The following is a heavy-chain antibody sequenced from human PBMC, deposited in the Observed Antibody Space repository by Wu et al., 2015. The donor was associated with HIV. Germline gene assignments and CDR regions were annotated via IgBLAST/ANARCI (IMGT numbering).Heavy chain of an antibody. CDR1: GYTFTSYD. Sequence: QVQLVQSGAEVKKPGASVKVSCKASGYTFTSYDINWVRQATGQGLEWMGWMNPNSGNTGYAQKFQGRVTITRNTSISTAYMELSSLRSEDTAVYYCARGVNYSKYYYYYMDVWGKGTTGHRLL. CDR3: ARGVNYSKYYYYYMDV. V-gene: IGHV1-8*03. J-gene: IGHJ6*03. D-gene: IGHD4-11*01. CDR2: MNPNSGNT.